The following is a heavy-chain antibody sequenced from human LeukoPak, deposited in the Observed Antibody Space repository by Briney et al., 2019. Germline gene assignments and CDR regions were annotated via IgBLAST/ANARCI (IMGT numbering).Heavy chain of an antibody. D-gene: IGHD6-19*01. J-gene: IGHJ5*02. Sequence: GGSLRLSCAASGFTFSSYAMSWVRQAPGKGLEWVSAISGSGGSTYYADSVKGRFTISRDNAKNSLYLQMNSLRAEDTAVYYCAKVFTPIAVAGTGFDPWGQGTLVTVSS. CDR2: ISGSGGST. V-gene: IGHV3-23*01. CDR3: AKVFTPIAVAGTGFDP. CDR1: GFTFSSYA.